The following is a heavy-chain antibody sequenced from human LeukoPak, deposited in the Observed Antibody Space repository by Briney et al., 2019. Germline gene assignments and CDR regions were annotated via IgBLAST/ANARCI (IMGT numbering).Heavy chain of an antibody. V-gene: IGHV1-18*01. CDR3: ARNIAAAAAIYYFDY. CDR2: NSAYNGNT. CDR1: GYTVTSSG. Sequence: ASVTLSRTGSGYTVTSSGISWVRQAPGQGLGWVGWNSAYNGNTNYAQKLQGRVTMTTDTSTSKDYMELRSLRSDATAVYYCARNIAAAAAIYYFDYWGQGTLVTVSS. J-gene: IGHJ4*02. D-gene: IGHD6-13*01.